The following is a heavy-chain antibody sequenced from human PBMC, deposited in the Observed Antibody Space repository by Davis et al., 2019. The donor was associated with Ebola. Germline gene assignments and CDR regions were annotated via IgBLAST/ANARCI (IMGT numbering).Heavy chain of an antibody. D-gene: IGHD5-18*01. CDR3: ARDRDTFMATSFDY. J-gene: IGHJ4*02. Sequence: ASVKVSCKASGYTFTSYYMHWVRQAPGQGLEWMGIINPSGGSTSYAQKFQGRVTMTRDTSISTAYMELSRLRSDDTAVYYCARDRDTFMATSFDYWGQGTLVTVSS. CDR1: GYTFTSYY. CDR2: INPSGGST. V-gene: IGHV1-46*01.